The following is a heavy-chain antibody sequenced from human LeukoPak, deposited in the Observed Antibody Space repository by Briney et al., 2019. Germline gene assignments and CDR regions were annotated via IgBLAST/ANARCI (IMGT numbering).Heavy chain of an antibody. D-gene: IGHD3-22*01. V-gene: IGHV4-59*01. CDR2: VYYSGST. CDR1: GGSISSYY. CDR3: VRSDGYYYDSSGDRFYDYYFYMDV. J-gene: IGHJ6*03. Sequence: PSETLSLTCTVSGGSISSYYWSWIRQSPEKGLEWIGYVYYSGSTNYNPSLESRVIISVDTSKNQFSLKLISVTAADTAVYYCVRSDGYYYDSSGDRFYDYYFYMDVWGKGTSVIVSS.